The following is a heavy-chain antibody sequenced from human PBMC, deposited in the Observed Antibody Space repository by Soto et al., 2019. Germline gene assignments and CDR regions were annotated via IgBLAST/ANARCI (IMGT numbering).Heavy chain of an antibody. CDR1: GFTFSSYW. Sequence: GGSLRLSCAASGFTFSSYWMSWVRQAPGKGLEWVTNIKQDGSEKYYVDSVKGRFTISRDNAKNSLYLQMNRLRAEDTAVYYCARDRTTVVTPDAFDIWGQGTMVTVSS. J-gene: IGHJ3*02. CDR3: ARDRTTVVTPDAFDI. V-gene: IGHV3-7*03. CDR2: IKQDGSEK. D-gene: IGHD4-17*01.